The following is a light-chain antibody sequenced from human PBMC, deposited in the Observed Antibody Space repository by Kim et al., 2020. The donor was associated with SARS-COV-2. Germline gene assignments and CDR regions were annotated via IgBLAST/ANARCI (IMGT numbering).Light chain of an antibody. Sequence: EVVLTQSPGTLSLSPGERATLSCRASQSVSGTYLAWYQQKPGQAPRLLIYGASSRASDIPDRSSGSGFGADLNLTISRLEREDFALYYCQQYGSTSRRTFGPGTKVGIK. CDR1: QSVSGTY. CDR3: QQYGSTSRRT. V-gene: IGKV3-20*01. J-gene: IGKJ1*01. CDR2: GAS.